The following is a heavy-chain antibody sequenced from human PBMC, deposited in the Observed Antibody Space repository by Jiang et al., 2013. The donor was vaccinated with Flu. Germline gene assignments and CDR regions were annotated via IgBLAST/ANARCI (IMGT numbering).Heavy chain of an antibody. J-gene: IGHJ3*01. CDR1: GLTFGRYG. D-gene: IGHD3-9*01. V-gene: IGHV3-30*18. CDR2: ISYDGSNK. Sequence: VQLVESGGGVVQPGRSLRLSCAASGLTFGRYGMHWVRQAPGKGLEWVAVISYDGSNKYYADSVKGRFTISRDNSKNTLYLQMNSLRAEDTALYYCAKDLGDILTGLHDAFDVWAKGQWSPSLQ. CDR3: AKDLGDILTGLHDAFDV.